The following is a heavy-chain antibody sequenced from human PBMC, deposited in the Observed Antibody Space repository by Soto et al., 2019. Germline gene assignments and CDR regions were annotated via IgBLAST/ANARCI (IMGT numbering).Heavy chain of an antibody. J-gene: IGHJ4*02. CDR2: INHSGST. D-gene: IGHD3-3*01. CDR1: GGSFSGYY. Sequence: SETLSLTCAAYGGSFSGYYWSWIRQPPGKGLEWIGEINHSGSTNYNPSLKSRVTISVDTSKNQFSLKLSSVTAADTAVYYCARGRGYDFWSGYFSYYFDYWGQGTLVTVSS. CDR3: ARGRGYDFWSGYFSYYFDY. V-gene: IGHV4-34*01.